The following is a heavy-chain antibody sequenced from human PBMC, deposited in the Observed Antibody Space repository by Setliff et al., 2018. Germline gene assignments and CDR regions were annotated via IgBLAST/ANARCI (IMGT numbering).Heavy chain of an antibody. CDR1: GGSFSGYY. CDR2: INHSGST. Sequence: SETLSLTCAVYGGSFSGYYWSWIRQPPGKGLEWIGEINHSGSTNYNPSLKSRVTISVDTSKNQFSLKLSSVTAADTALYYCARGLHDTSDDYYVGAFDMWGLGTKVTGSS. J-gene: IGHJ3*02. V-gene: IGHV4-34*01. CDR3: ARGLHDTSDDYYVGAFDM. D-gene: IGHD3-22*01.